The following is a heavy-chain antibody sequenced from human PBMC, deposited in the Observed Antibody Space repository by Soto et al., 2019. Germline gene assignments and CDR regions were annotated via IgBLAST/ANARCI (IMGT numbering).Heavy chain of an antibody. CDR1: GGTFSSYA. CDR3: ARERIPSITIFGVVTPIYGMDV. V-gene: IGHV1-69*13. CDR2: IIPIFGTA. Sequence: SVKVSCKASGGTFSSYAISWVRQAPGQGLEWMGGIIPIFGTANYAQKFQGRVTITADESTSTAYMELSSLRSEDTAVYYCARERIPSITIFGVVTPIYGMDVWGQGTTVTVSS. J-gene: IGHJ6*02. D-gene: IGHD3-3*01.